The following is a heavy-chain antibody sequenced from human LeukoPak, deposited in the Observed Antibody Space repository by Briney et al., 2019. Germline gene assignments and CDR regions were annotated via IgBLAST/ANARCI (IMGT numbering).Heavy chain of an antibody. J-gene: IGHJ4*02. Sequence: GGSLRLSCAASRFTLSTYWMSWVRQAPGKGLEWVAHIKQDGSQEYYVDSVKGRFTISRDSAKNSLYLQMSSLRAEDTAVYYCARDLFGTYDSDYWGQGILVTVSS. CDR3: ARDLFGTYDSDY. CDR2: IKQDGSQE. CDR1: RFTLSTYW. V-gene: IGHV3-7*01. D-gene: IGHD5-12*01.